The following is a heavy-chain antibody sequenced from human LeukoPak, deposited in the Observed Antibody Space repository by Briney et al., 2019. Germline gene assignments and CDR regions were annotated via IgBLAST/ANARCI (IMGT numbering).Heavy chain of an antibody. CDR1: GGSISSSSYY. D-gene: IGHD2-2*01. Sequence: PSETLSLTCTVSGGSISSSSYYWGWIRQPPGKGLEWIGSIYYSGSTYYNPSLKSRVTISVDTSKNQFSLKLSSVTAADTAVYYCARDAPLPPLGYCSSTSCRLRYFDSWGQGTLVTVSS. J-gene: IGHJ4*02. CDR3: ARDAPLPPLGYCSSTSCRLRYFDS. CDR2: IYYSGST. V-gene: IGHV4-39*07.